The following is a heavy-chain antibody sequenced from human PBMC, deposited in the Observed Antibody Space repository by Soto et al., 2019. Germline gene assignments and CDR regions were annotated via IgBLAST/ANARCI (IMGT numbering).Heavy chain of an antibody. V-gene: IGHV3-23*01. CDR2: ISGSGGST. CDR3: AKVPGRAVVVPAAPHDY. Sequence: PGGSLRLSCAASGFTFSSYAMSWVRQAPGKGLEWVSAISGSGGSTYYADSVKGRFTISRDNSKNTLYLQMNSLRAEDTAVYYCAKVPGRAVVVPAAPHDYWGQGTLVTVSS. D-gene: IGHD2-2*01. CDR1: GFTFSSYA. J-gene: IGHJ4*02.